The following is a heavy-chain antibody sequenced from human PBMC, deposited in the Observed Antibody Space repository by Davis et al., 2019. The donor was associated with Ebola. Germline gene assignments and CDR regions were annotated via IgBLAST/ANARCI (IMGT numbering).Heavy chain of an antibody. V-gene: IGHV1-69*13. J-gene: IGHJ6*02. CDR3: ARYGAYESNGMDV. Sequence: SVKVSCKASGGTFSSYAISWVRQAPGQGLEWMGGIIPIFGTANYAQKFQGRVTITADESTSTAYMELSSLRSEDTAVYYCARYGAYESNGMDVWGQGTTVTVSS. CDR1: GGTFSSYA. CDR2: IIPIFGTA. D-gene: IGHD2-21*01.